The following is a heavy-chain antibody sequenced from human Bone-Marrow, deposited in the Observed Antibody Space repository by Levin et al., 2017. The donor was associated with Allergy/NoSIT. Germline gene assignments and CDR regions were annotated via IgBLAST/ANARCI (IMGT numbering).Heavy chain of an antibody. CDR3: ARENTVYDY. J-gene: IGHJ4*02. D-gene: IGHD2-2*02. V-gene: IGHV1-2*02. CDR2: INPNSCET. Sequence: ASVKVSCRTSGYTFSTYYMHWLRQAPGQGLEWMGWINPNSCETRYSQNFQGRVTMTRDTSISAAYMELSFLRSGDTAVYYCARENTVYDYWGQGTLVTVSS. CDR1: GYTFSTYY.